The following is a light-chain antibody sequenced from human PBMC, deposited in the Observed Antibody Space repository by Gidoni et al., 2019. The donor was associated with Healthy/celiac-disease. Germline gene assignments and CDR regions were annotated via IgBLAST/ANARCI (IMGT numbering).Light chain of an antibody. CDR1: QSVSSN. CDR2: GAS. Sequence: EIVMTQSPATLSVSPGERATLSCRASQSVSSNLAWYQQKPGQAPRLLIYGASTRATGIPARFSGSGSGTEFTLTISSLQSEDFAAYYCQQYNNWPPELTFXGXTKVEIK. V-gene: IGKV3-15*01. J-gene: IGKJ4*01. CDR3: QQYNNWPPELT.